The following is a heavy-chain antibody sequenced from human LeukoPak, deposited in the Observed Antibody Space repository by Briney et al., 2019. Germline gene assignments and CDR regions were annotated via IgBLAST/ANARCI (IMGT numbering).Heavy chain of an antibody. CDR1: GFTFSSYH. V-gene: IGHV3-21*01. D-gene: IGHD5-18*01. J-gene: IGHJ4*02. CDR3: ARRATTERGHSYGLDF. CDR2: IGSSGSYI. Sequence: GGSLRLSCEVSGFTFSSYHMNWVRQAPGKGLEWVSSIGSSGSYIYYADSLTGRFTISRDNAKLYLQMNSLRAEDTAMYYCARRATTERGHSYGLDFWGRGTLVTVSS.